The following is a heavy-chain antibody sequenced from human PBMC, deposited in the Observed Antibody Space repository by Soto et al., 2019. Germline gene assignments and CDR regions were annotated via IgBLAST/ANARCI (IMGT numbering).Heavy chain of an antibody. J-gene: IGHJ4*02. V-gene: IGHV3-30-3*01. CDR1: GFTFRNHA. CDR3: AREEYGQHYFDY. D-gene: IGHD4-17*01. CDR2: ISYDGSNR. Sequence: QVRLVESGGGVVQPGTSLRLSCVASGFTFRNHAMHWVRQPPGKGLEWVAIISYDGSNRYYADSVKGRFTISRDNSEYPLSLQMNSLRSEDTAVYYCAREEYGQHYFDYWGQGTLVTVSS.